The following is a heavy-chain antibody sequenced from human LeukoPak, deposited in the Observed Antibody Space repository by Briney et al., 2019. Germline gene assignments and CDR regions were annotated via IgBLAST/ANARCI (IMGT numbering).Heavy chain of an antibody. D-gene: IGHD5-12*01. J-gene: IGHJ4*02. CDR1: GFTFSSYA. CDR3: AKGYSGYDWSLVDY. V-gene: IGHV3-30*04. Sequence: GGSLRLSCAASGFTFSSYAMHWVRQAPGKGLEWVAVISYDGSNKYYADSVKGRFTISRDNSKNTLYLQMNSLRAEDTAVYYCAKGYSGYDWSLVDYWGQGTLVTVSS. CDR2: ISYDGSNK.